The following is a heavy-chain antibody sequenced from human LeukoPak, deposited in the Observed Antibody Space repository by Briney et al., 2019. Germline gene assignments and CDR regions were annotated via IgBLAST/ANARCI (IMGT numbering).Heavy chain of an antibody. D-gene: IGHD6-19*01. CDR1: GGSISSSSYY. CDR3: ARLANRGQWLMSDDFDY. J-gene: IGHJ4*02. CDR2: IYYSGST. V-gene: IGHV4-39*01. Sequence: SETLSLTCTVSGGSISSSSYYWGWIRQPPGKGLEWFGSIYYSGSTYYNPSLKSRVTISVDTSKNQFSLKLSSVTAADTAVYYCARLANRGQWLMSDDFDYWGQGTLVTVSS.